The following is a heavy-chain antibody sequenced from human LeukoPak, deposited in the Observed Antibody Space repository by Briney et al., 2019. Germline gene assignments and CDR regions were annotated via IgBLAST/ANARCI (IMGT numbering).Heavy chain of an antibody. CDR1: GYTLTELS. D-gene: IGHD3-9*01. V-gene: IGHV1-24*01. J-gene: IGHJ4*02. CDR3: ATPGILTGSFDY. Sequence: GASVTVSFKFSGYTLTELSMHGVGQARGKGGEGMGGFDPEDGETIYAQKFQGRVTMTEDTSTDTAYMELSSLRSEDTAVYYCATPGILTGSFDYWGQGTLVTVSS. CDR2: FDPEDGET.